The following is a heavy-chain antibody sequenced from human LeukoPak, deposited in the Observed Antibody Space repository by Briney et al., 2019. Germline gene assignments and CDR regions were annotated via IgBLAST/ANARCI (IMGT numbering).Heavy chain of an antibody. CDR3: ARVITIFGVVIDP. Sequence: PSETLSLTCTVSGGSISNYYWSWVRQPPGKRLEWIGYIYYSGSTNYNPSLKSRITISVDTSKNQFSLKLSSVTAADTAVYYCARVITIFGVVIDPWGQGTLVTVSS. CDR1: GGSISNYY. J-gene: IGHJ5*02. CDR2: IYYSGST. V-gene: IGHV4-59*01. D-gene: IGHD3-3*01.